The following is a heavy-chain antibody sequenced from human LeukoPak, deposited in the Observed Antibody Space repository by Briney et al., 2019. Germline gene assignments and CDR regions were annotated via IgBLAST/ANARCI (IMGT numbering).Heavy chain of an antibody. Sequence: GGSLRLSCAASGFTFSSYAMSWVRQAPGKGLEWVSAISGSGGSTYYADSVKGRFTISRDNSKSTLYLQMNSLRAEDTAVYYCAKDTIRNYCTSTSCYVVYWGQGTLSPSPQ. CDR2: ISGSGGST. V-gene: IGHV3-23*01. D-gene: IGHD2-2*01. CDR3: AKDTIRNYCTSTSCYVVY. J-gene: IGHJ4*02. CDR1: GFTFSSYA.